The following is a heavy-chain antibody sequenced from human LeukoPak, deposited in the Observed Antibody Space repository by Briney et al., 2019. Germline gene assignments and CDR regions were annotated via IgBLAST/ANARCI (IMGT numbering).Heavy chain of an antibody. CDR1: GYTFTGYY. D-gene: IGHD2-2*01. V-gene: IGHV1-2*04. J-gene: IGHJ4*02. Sequence: ASVKVSCKASGYTFTGYYMHWVRQAPGQGLEWMGWINPNSGGTNYAQKFQGWVTMTRDTSISTAYMELSRLRSDDTAVYYCARDYCSSTSCLFDYWGQGTLVTVSS. CDR3: ARDYCSSTSCLFDY. CDR2: INPNSGGT.